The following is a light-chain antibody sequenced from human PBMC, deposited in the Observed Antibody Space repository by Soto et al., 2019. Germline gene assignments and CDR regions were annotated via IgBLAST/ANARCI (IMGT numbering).Light chain of an antibody. Sequence: EIVMTPSPGTLSVSPGDRATLSCRASQSVSSNLAWYQQKPGQAPRLLIYGASTRATGIPARFSGSGSGTDFTLTISSLQSEDFAVYYCQQYDNWPPLTFGGGTKVEIK. CDR1: QSVSSN. J-gene: IGKJ4*01. CDR2: GAS. V-gene: IGKV3-15*01. CDR3: QQYDNWPPLT.